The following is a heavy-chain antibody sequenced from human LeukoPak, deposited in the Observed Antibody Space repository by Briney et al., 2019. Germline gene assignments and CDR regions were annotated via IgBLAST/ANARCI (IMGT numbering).Heavy chain of an antibody. D-gene: IGHD1-26*01. CDR2: IYYSGST. Sequence: SETLSLTCTVSGGSISSYYWGWIRQPPGKGLEWIGYIYYSGSTNYNPSLKSRVTISVDTSKNQFSLKLSSVTAADTAVYYCAREKSGFKAFDIWGQGTMVTVSS. J-gene: IGHJ3*02. V-gene: IGHV4-59*01. CDR3: AREKSGFKAFDI. CDR1: GGSISSYY.